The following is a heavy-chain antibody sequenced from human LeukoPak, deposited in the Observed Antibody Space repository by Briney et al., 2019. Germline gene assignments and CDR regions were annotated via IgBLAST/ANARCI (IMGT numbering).Heavy chain of an antibody. V-gene: IGHV3-43*02. J-gene: IGHJ4*02. CDR3: AKRSGSPHNFDY. CDR1: GFSFHEHD. CDR2: NSGDGGNK. Sequence: PGGSLRLSCAASGFSFHEHDIHWVRQAPGKGLEWVSLNSGDGGNKHYADSVKGRFTISRDNSKNLLSLQMNSLRGDDTAFYYCAKRSGSPHNFDYWGQGALVTVSS. D-gene: IGHD1-1*01.